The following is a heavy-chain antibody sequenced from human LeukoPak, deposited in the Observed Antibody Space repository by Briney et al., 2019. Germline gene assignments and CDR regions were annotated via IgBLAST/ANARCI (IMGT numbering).Heavy chain of an antibody. J-gene: IGHJ6*02. CDR3: GRGHYYAMDV. Sequence: PGGSLRLSCAASGFTVSSNYMSWVRQAPGKGLEWVSVLYSGGSKYYADSVKGRFTISRDTSKNTLYLQMNSLRAEDTAVYYCGRGHYYAMDVWGQGTTVTVSS. CDR2: LYSGGSK. CDR1: GFTVSSNY. V-gene: IGHV3-66*01.